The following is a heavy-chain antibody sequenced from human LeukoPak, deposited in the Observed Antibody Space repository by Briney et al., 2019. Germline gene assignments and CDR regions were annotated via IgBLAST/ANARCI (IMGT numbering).Heavy chain of an antibody. D-gene: IGHD3-16*01. CDR1: GFTFSWFR. V-gene: IGHV3-7*01. J-gene: IGHJ4*02. CDR3: ASSWGSAIDF. CDR2: INQDGSEI. Sequence: GGSLRLSCAASGFTFSWFRMSWVRQPPGKGLEWVANINQDGSEIYYVDSEKGRFTVSTDNAKNSLYLQMTSLRAEDTAVYYCASSWGSAIDFWGQGTLVTVSS.